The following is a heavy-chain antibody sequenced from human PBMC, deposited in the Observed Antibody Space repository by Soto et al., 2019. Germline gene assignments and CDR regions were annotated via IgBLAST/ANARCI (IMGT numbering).Heavy chain of an antibody. Sequence: QVQLQESGPGLVKPSQTLSLTCTVSGGSISSGDSYWSWIRQPPGKGLEWIGYIYYSGSTYYKPSLKSRLTXXLXTXXNQFSLKLTSVTAADTAVYYCARGGGTSNTYGMDVWGQGTTVTVSS. J-gene: IGHJ6*02. CDR1: GGSISSGDSY. D-gene: IGHD2-15*01. CDR2: IYYSGST. CDR3: ARGGGTSNTYGMDV. V-gene: IGHV4-30-4*01.